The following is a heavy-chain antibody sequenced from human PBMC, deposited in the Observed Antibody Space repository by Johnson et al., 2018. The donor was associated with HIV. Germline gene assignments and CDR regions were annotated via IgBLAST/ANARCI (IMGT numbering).Heavy chain of an antibody. CDR3: ASTDDAFDI. CDR1: GFTLSAYG. Sequence: VQLLESGGGVVQPGRSLRLSCAASGFTLSAYGMHWVRQAPGKGLEWLAVISYDGSNKYYADSVKGRFTISRDNSKNTLYLQMNSLRAEDTAVYYCASTDDAFDIWGQGTMVTVSS. CDR2: ISYDGSNK. D-gene: IGHD4-17*01. J-gene: IGHJ3*02. V-gene: IGHV3-30*03.